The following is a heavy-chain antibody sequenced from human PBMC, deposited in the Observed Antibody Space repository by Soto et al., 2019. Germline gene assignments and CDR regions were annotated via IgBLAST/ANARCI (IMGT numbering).Heavy chain of an antibody. V-gene: IGHV3-15*07. CDR3: TCASQRAPTEEIART. D-gene: IGHD2-21*01. Sequence: EVHLVESGGGLVKPGGSLRLSCTVSGFIVSSAWMNWVRQAPGKGLEWVGRIKSKIDGGTTDYAAPVQVRFIISLKDSKNLLYLQMESLRAEDTCVYYCTCASQRAPTEEIARTWGEVPLVDVSS. J-gene: IGHJ5*02. CDR1: GFIVSSAW. CDR2: IKSKIDGGTT.